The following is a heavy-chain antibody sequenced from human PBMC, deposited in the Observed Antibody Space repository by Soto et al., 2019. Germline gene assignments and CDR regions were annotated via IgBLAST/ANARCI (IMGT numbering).Heavy chain of an antibody. V-gene: IGHV3-23*01. D-gene: IGHD1-26*01. CDR3: AKEVSGSYYGMDV. J-gene: IGHJ6*02. CDR1: GFTFSSYA. Sequence: GGSLRLSCAASGFTFSSYAMSWVRQAPGKGLEWVSAISGSGGSTYYADSVKGRFTISRDNSKNTLYLQMNSLRAEDAAVYYWAKEVSGSYYGMDVWGQGTTVTVSS. CDR2: ISGSGGST.